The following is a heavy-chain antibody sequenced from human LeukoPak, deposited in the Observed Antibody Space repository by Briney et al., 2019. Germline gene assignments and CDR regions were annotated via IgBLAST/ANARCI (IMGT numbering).Heavy chain of an antibody. CDR2: ITHSGTT. CDR1: GGSSSNYY. J-gene: IGHJ4*01. Sequence: SETLSLTCAVYGGSSSNYYWSWIRQPLGKGLEWIGEITHSGTTNYNPALKSRVTISRDTSKNQFSLRLSSVTAADTAVYYCAPIFGDYSDFDYWGQGTLVTVSS. CDR3: APIFGDYSDFDY. D-gene: IGHD4-17*01. V-gene: IGHV4-34*01.